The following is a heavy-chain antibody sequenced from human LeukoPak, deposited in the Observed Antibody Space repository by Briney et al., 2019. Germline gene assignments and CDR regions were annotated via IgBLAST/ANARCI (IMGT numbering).Heavy chain of an antibody. CDR3: ARALNYDILTGYLRYYFDY. CDR2: IYYSGST. D-gene: IGHD3-9*01. CDR1: GGSISSSSYY. Sequence: SETLSLTCTVSGGSISSSSYYWGWIRQPPGKGLEWIGSIYYSGSTNYNPSLKSRVTISVDTSKNQFSLKLSSVTAADTAVYYCARALNYDILTGYLRYYFDYWGQGTLVTVSS. V-gene: IGHV4-39*07. J-gene: IGHJ4*02.